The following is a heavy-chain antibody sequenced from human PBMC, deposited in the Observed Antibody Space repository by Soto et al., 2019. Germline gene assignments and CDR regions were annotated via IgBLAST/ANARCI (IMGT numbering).Heavy chain of an antibody. J-gene: IGHJ2*01. CDR3: TTMNLGPKVVSRRYWLFDL. Sequence: GGSLRLSCGVSGFSLSVSAMHWVRQAPGKGLEWVGRIRNRGNNYATTYAASVKGRFTISRDDSKNTAFLHLTTLKAEDTAIYYCTTMNLGPKVVSRRYWLFDLWGRGALVTVS. D-gene: IGHD2-15*01. CDR2: IRNRGNNYAT. V-gene: IGHV3-73*01. CDR1: GFSLSVSA.